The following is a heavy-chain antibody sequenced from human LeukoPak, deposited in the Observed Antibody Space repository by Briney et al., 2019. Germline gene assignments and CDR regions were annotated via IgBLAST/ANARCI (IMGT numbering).Heavy chain of an antibody. D-gene: IGHD4-17*01. V-gene: IGHV3-48*03. Sequence: GGSLRLSCAASGFTFSSYEMNWVRQAPGKGLEWVSYISSSDSTIYYADSVKGRFTISRDNAKNSLCLQMNSLRAEDTAVYYCARDWVKTTDGSTFDYWGQGTLVTVSS. J-gene: IGHJ4*02. CDR3: ARDWVKTTDGSTFDY. CDR2: ISSSDSTI. CDR1: GFTFSSYE.